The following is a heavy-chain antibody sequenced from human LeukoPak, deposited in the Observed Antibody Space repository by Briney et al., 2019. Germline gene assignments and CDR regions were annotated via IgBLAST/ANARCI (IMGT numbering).Heavy chain of an antibody. CDR3: ARVSGSGWYGTEWFDP. CDR1: GGSISSYY. V-gene: IGHV4-4*07. J-gene: IGHJ5*02. Sequence: SETLSLTCTVSGGSISSYYWSWIRQPAGKGLEWIGRIYTSGSTNYNPTLKSRVTMSVDTSKNQFSLKLSSVTAADTAVYYCARVSGSGWYGTEWFDPWGQGTLVTVSS. D-gene: IGHD6-19*01. CDR2: IYTSGST.